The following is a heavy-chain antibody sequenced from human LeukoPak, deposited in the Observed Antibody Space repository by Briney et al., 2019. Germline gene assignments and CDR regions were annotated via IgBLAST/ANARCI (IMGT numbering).Heavy chain of an antibody. CDR1: GFSISSGYF. D-gene: IGHD1-26*01. J-gene: IGHJ6*03. Sequence: PSETLSLTCTVSGFSISSGYFWGWIRQPPGKGLEWIASIFHSGSTNYNPSLKSRVTISVDKSKNQFSLKLSSVTAADTAVYYCASHPRYSGSYYGYDYYYMDVWGKGTTVTVSS. CDR2: IFHSGST. CDR3: ASHPRYSGSYYGYDYYYMDV. V-gene: IGHV4-38-2*02.